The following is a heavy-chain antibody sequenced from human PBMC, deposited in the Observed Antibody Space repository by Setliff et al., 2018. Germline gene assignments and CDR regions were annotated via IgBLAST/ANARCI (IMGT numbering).Heavy chain of an antibody. D-gene: IGHD3-10*01. CDR3: ARDFYYTSGKVGLTDY. V-gene: IGHV3-11*04. Sequence: AGGSLRLSCAASKFTFSDYYMSWIRQAPGKGLEWVSYISNSGSTIYYADSVKGRFTISRDNAKNSLYLQMNSLRAEDTAVYYCARDFYYTSGKVGLTDYWGQGTLVTVSS. CDR2: ISNSGSTI. CDR1: KFTFSDYY. J-gene: IGHJ4*02.